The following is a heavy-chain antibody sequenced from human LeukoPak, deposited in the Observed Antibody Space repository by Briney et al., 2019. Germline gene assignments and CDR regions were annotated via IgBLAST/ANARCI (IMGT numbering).Heavy chain of an antibody. CDR2: IKSKTDGGTT. V-gene: IGHV3-15*01. CDR3: TQSVVPAAMYHFDY. J-gene: IGHJ4*02. D-gene: IGHD2-2*01. CDR1: GFTFSNAW. Sequence: GGSLRLSCAASGFTFSNAWMSWVRQAPGKGLEWVGRIKSKTDGGTTDYAAPVKGRFTISRDDSKNTLYLQMNSLKTEDTAVYYCTQSVVPAAMYHFDYWGQGTLVTVSS.